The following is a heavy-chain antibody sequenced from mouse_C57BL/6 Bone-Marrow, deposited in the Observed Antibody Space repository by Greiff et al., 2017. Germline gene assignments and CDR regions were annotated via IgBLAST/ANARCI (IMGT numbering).Heavy chain of an antibody. D-gene: IGHD3-2*02. Sequence: VQLQQSGAELAKPGASVKLSCKASGYTFTSYWMHWVKQRPGQGLEWIGYINPSSGYTKYNQKFKGKATLTVDKSSSTAYMQLSSLTSEDSAVYYCAATAQATYAMDYWGQGTSVTVSS. CDR2: INPSSGYT. CDR1: GYTFTSYW. V-gene: IGHV1-7*01. J-gene: IGHJ4*01. CDR3: AATAQATYAMDY.